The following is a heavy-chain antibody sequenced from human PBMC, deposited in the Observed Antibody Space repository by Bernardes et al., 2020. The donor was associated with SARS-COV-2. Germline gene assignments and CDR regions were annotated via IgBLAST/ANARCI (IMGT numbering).Heavy chain of an antibody. CDR1: GFTFSSYA. CDR3: ARDLADYGMDV. Sequence: GGSLRLSCAASGFTFSSYAMHWVRQAPGKGLEWVAVISYDGSNKYYADSVKGRFTISRDNSKNTLYLQMNSLRAEDTAVYYCARDLADYGMDVWGQGTTVTVSS. D-gene: IGHD6-13*01. V-gene: IGHV3-30-3*01. J-gene: IGHJ6*02. CDR2: ISYDGSNK.